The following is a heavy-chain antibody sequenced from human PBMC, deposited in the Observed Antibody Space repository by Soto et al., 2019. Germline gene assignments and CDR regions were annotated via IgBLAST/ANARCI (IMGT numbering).Heavy chain of an antibody. V-gene: IGHV1-3*01. J-gene: IGHJ4*02. CDR2: INAVDGNT. Sequence: QVHLVQSGAEVKKPGASVKVSCKTSGYTFSSRGMHWVRQAPGQRLEWMGWINAVDGNTEYSQRFQGRVTITRDTFASTAYMELSSLRSEDTAVYYCARDSSGDPDYWGQGTLVTVSS. CDR1: GYTFSSRG. CDR3: ARDSSGDPDY.